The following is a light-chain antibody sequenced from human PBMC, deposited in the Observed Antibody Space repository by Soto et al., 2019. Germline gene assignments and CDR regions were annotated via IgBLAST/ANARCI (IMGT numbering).Light chain of an antibody. J-gene: IGKJ1*01. V-gene: IGKV1-5*01. CDR3: QKYYSFPRT. CDR2: DAS. Sequence: DIQMTQSPSTLSASVGDRVTITCRASQSISSWLAWYQQKPGKAPKILIYDASSLESGVPSRFSGSGSGTDFTLTISCLQSEDFATYYCQKYYSFPRTCGQGTKVDIK. CDR1: QSISSW.